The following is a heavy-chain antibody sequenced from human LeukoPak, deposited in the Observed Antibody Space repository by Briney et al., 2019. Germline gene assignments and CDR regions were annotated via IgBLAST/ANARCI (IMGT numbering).Heavy chain of an antibody. CDR3: ATEYSYGRFDY. CDR2: ISAYNGNT. V-gene: IGHV1-18*01. CDR1: GYSFTSYG. J-gene: IGHJ4*02. Sequence: ASVKVSCKASGYSFTSYGISWVRQAPGQGLEWMGWISAYNGNTNYAQKLQGRVTMTTDTSTSTAYMELTSLRSDDTAVYYCATEYSYGRFDYRGQGTLVTVSS. D-gene: IGHD5-18*01.